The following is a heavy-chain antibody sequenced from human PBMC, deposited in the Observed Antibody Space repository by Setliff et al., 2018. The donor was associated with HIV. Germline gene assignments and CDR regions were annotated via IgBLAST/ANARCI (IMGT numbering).Heavy chain of an antibody. CDR2: ITSSGSTI. D-gene: IGHD5-18*01. CDR1: GFTFSSYE. V-gene: IGHV3-48*03. J-gene: IGHJ6*03. Sequence: PGGSLRLSCAASGFTFSSYEMIWVRQAPGKGLEWVSYITSSGSTIYYADSVKGRFTISRDNAKNSLYLQMNSLRAEDTAVYYCAREAMVTAGYYYYYMDVWGKGTTVTVSS. CDR3: AREAMVTAGYYYYYMDV.